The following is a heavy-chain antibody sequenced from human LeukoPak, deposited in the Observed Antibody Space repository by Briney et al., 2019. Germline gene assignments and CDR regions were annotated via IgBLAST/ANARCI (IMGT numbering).Heavy chain of an antibody. CDR2: IRSKAYGGTT. V-gene: IGHV3-49*02. D-gene: IGHD6-19*01. Sequence: WIRQPPGKGLEWVGSIRSKAYGGTTEYAASVKGRFTISRDDSKSIAYMQMNSLKTEDTAVYYCTRDEGAVAEWGQGTLVSVSS. CDR3: TRDEGAVAE. J-gene: IGHJ4*02.